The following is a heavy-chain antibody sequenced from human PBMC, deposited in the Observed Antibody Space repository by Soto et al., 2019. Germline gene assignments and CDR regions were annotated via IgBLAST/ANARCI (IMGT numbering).Heavy chain of an antibody. D-gene: IGHD1-20*01. CDR2: MNPNSGNT. V-gene: IGHV1-8*01. Sequence: QVQLVQSGAEVKKPGASVKVSCKASGYTFTSYDFNWVRQATGQGPEWLGWMNPNSGNTGYSQKFQGRVTMTSDTSISTAYMELSSLRSEDTAVYYCARAPRNWRFDYWGQGTQVTVSS. CDR3: ARAPRNWRFDY. J-gene: IGHJ4*02. CDR1: GYTFTSYD.